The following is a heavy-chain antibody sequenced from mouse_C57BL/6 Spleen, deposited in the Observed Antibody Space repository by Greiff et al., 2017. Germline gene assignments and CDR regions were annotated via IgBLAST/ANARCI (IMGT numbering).Heavy chain of an antibody. Sequence: EVQLQQSGPELVKPGASVKMSCKASGYTFTDYNMHWVKQSHGKSLEWIGYINPNNGGTSYNQKFKGKATLTVNKSSSTAYMELRSLTSEDSAVYYCARGGYYGSWSYYFDYWGQGTTLTVSS. CDR3: ARGGYYGSWSYYFDY. V-gene: IGHV1-22*01. J-gene: IGHJ2*01. D-gene: IGHD1-1*01. CDR2: INPNNGGT. CDR1: GYTFTDYN.